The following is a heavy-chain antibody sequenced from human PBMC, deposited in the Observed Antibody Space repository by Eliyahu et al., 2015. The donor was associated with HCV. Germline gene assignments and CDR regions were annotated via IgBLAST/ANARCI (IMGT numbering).Heavy chain of an antibody. CDR1: GFSXSNYX. D-gene: IGHD2-2*02. Sequence: EVQVVESGGGLVQPGGSLRLSCAASGFSXSNYXMSWVRQAPGKGLEWVANIKEDGSEKYYVDSVKGRFTSSRDNVKNSLDLQMNSLRPEDTAVYYCARVKLNDGKSTCYRNVDLWGQGTLVTVSS. CDR2: IKEDGSEK. V-gene: IGHV3-7*01. J-gene: IGHJ5*02. CDR3: ARVKLNDGKSTCYRNVDL.